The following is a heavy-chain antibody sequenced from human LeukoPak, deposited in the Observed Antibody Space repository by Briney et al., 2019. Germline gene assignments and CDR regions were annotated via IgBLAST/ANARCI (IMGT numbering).Heavy chain of an antibody. Sequence: SETLSLTCSVSGGSIGSSSYYWGWIRQPPGEGLEWIGKIYYSGSTYFNPSLKSRLTISVDTSKNQFSLKLSAVTAADTAVYFCASVRRGFGESSKYYSYYYMDVWGNGTTVTISS. CDR2: IYYSGST. V-gene: IGHV4-39*01. CDR1: GGSIGSSSYY. D-gene: IGHD3-10*01. J-gene: IGHJ6*03. CDR3: ASVRRGFGESSKYYSYYYMDV.